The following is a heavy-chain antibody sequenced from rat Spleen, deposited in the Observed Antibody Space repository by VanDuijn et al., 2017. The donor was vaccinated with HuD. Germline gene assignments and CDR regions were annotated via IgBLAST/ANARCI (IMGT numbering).Heavy chain of an antibody. CDR1: GYTFTRYY. D-gene: IGHD1-1*01. Sequence: QVQLQQSGAELAKSGSSVEISCRASGYTFTRYYISWIKQTTGQGLEFIGYINSGSGNTNYNEKFKGKATLTVDKSSNKAFMQLSSLTPDDSAVYFCARQGYYYSASFDYWGQGVMVTVSS. V-gene: IGHV1-43*01. J-gene: IGHJ2*01. CDR3: ARQGYYYSASFDY. CDR2: INSGSGNT.